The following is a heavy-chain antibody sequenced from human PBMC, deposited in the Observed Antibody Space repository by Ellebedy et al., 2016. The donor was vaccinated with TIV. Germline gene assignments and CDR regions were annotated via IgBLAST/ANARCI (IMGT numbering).Heavy chain of an antibody. Sequence: SETLSLTXAVYGGSFSGYYWTWIRQPPGKGLEWIGEINHSGNSNYNPSLKSRVTISVDTSKNQFSLKLSSLTDVDTAFYYCARAPPTSGTPFYWGQGTLVTVSS. J-gene: IGHJ4*02. D-gene: IGHD3-10*01. CDR3: ARAPPTSGTPFY. CDR1: GGSFSGYY. V-gene: IGHV4-34*01. CDR2: INHSGNS.